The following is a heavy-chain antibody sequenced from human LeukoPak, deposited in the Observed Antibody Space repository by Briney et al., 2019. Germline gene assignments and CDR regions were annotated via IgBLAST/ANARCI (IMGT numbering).Heavy chain of an antibody. CDR2: ISGSGGST. D-gene: IGHD5-12*01. V-gene: IGHV3-23*01. Sequence: GGSLRLSCAASGFTFSSYAMSWVRQAPGKGLEWVSAISGSGGSTYYADSVKGRFTISRDNSKNTLYLQMNSPRAEDTAVYYCAKNLGAGGVATIFDYWGQGTLVTVSS. CDR3: AKNLGAGGVATIFDY. CDR1: GFTFSSYA. J-gene: IGHJ4*02.